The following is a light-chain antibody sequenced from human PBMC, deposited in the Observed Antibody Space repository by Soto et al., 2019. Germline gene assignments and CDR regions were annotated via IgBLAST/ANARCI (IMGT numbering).Light chain of an antibody. V-gene: IGLV2-14*01. Sequence: QSVLAQPASVSGSPGQSITISCTGTSSDVGGYNYVSWYQQHPGKAPKLMIYDVSNRPSGVSNRFSGSKSGNTASLTISGLQAEDEADYYCSSYTSCSTLPYVFGTPTKVT. CDR1: SSDVGGYNY. J-gene: IGLJ1*01. CDR2: DVS. CDR3: SSYTSCSTLPYV.